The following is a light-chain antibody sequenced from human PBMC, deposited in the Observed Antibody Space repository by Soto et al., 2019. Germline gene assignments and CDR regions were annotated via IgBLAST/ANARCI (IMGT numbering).Light chain of an antibody. CDR1: QSVGSSY. J-gene: IGKJ4*01. V-gene: IGKV3-20*01. CDR2: GAS. Sequence: EIVFTQSPGTLSLSPGERATLSCRASQSVGSSYLAWYQQKRGQAPRLLIYGASSRATGIPDRFSGGGSGTDFTLTISRLEPEDFAVYYCQQFSSYPLTFGGGTNVDIK. CDR3: QQFSSYPLT.